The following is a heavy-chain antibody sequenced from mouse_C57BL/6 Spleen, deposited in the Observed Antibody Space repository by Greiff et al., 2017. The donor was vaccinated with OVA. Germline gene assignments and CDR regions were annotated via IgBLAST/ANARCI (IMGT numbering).Heavy chain of an antibody. Sequence: EVQLVESGGGLVQPKGSLKLSCAASGFSFNTYAMNWVRQAPGKGLEWVARIRSKSNNYATYYADSVKDRFTISRDDSESMLYLQMNNLKTEDTAMYCCVRPLFYYGSYDMDYWGQGTSVTVSS. V-gene: IGHV10-1*01. CDR2: IRSKSNNYAT. D-gene: IGHD1-1*01. J-gene: IGHJ4*01. CDR1: GFSFNTYA. CDR3: VRPLFYYGSYDMDY.